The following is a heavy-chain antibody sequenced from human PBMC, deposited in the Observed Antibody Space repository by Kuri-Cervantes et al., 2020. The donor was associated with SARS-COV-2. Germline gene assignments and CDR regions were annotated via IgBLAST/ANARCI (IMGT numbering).Heavy chain of an antibody. J-gene: IGHJ2*01. CDR3: ARDFYGDYVWYFDL. CDR2: ISYDGSNK. V-gene: IGHV3-30-3*01. D-gene: IGHD4-17*01. Sequence: GESLKISCAASGFTFSSYAMHWVRQAPGKGLEWVAVISYDGSNKYYADSVKGRFTISRDNSKNTLYLQMNSLRAEDTAVYYCARDFYGDYVWYFDLWGRGTLVTVYS. CDR1: GFTFSSYA.